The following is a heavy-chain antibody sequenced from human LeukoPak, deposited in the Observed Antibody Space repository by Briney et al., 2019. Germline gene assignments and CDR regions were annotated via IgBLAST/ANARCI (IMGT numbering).Heavy chain of an antibody. CDR3: ARVDYTNGVCSFDY. V-gene: IGHV3-21*01. J-gene: IGHJ4*02. D-gene: IGHD2-8*01. Sequence: GGSLRLSCAASGFTFSSYSMNWVRQAPGKGLEWVSSISSSTSYIYYADSLKGRFTISRDNAKNSLYLQMNSLRAEDTAVYYCARVDYTNGVCSFDYWGQGTLVTVSS. CDR2: ISSSTSYI. CDR1: GFTFSSYS.